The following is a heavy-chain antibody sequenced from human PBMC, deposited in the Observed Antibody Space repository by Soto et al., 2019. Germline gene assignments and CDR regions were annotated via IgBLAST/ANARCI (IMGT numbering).Heavy chain of an antibody. V-gene: IGHV1-3*05. CDR3: AISPGIAVANY. CDR2: INAGNGNT. J-gene: IGHJ4*02. CDR1: GYTCTSYA. D-gene: IGHD6-19*01. Sequence: QVQLLQSGAEEKKPGASVKVSCKASGYTCTSYARHWVRQAPGQRLEWMGWINAGNGNTKYSQKFQGRVTITKDTSALTAYMELSSLRSEDTAVYYCAISPGIAVANYWGQRNLVTVSS.